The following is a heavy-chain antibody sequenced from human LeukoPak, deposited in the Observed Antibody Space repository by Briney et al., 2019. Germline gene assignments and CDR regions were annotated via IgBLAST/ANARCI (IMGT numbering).Heavy chain of an antibody. CDR2: INSDGSST. CDR3: ARDIGTTVDY. D-gene: IGHD4-17*01. CDR1: GFTVSSNY. V-gene: IGHV3-74*01. Sequence: PGGSLRLSCAASGFTVSSNYMSWVRQAPGKGLVWVSRINSDGSSTSYADSVKGRFTISRDNAKNTLYLQMNSLRAEDTAVYYCARDIGTTVDYWGQGTLVTVSS. J-gene: IGHJ4*02.